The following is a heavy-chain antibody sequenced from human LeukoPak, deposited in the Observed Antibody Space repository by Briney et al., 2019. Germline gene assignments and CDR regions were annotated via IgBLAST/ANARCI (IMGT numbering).Heavy chain of an antibody. D-gene: IGHD3-22*01. CDR1: GGSISSYY. V-gene: IGHV4-59*01. CDR3: TRGSIAYYYMDV. CDR2: IYYSGST. Sequence: SSETLSLTCTVSGGSISSYYWSWIRQPPGKGLEWIGYIYYSGSTNYNPSLKSRVTISVDTSKNQFSLKLSSVTAADTAVYYCTRGSIAYYYMDVWGKGTTVTISS. J-gene: IGHJ6*03.